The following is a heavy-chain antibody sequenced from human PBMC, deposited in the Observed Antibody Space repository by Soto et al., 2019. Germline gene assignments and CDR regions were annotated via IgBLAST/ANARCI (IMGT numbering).Heavy chain of an antibody. D-gene: IGHD2-2*01. CDR1: GVTFSSYG. CDR2: IWYDGSNK. Sequence: GGSLRLSCAASGVTFSSYGMHWVRKDPGKGLEWVAVIWYDGSNKYYADSVKGRFTISRDNSKNTLYLQMNSLRAEDTAVYYCARRGVIVPAVNYYYYYGMDVWGQGTTVTVSS. CDR3: ARRGVIVPAVNYYYYYGMDV. J-gene: IGHJ6*02. V-gene: IGHV3-33*01.